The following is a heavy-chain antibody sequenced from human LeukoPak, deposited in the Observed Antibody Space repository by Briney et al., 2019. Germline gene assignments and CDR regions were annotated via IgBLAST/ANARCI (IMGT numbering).Heavy chain of an antibody. CDR3: ARGGIITSYAFEI. CDR1: GFTFSTYA. J-gene: IGHJ3*02. V-gene: IGHV3-21*01. CDR2: ISSTSNYI. D-gene: IGHD1-26*01. Sequence: GGSLRLSCTASGFTFSTYAISWVRQAPGKGLEWVSCISSTSNYIFYADSVRGRFTISRDNAKNSLYLQMDSLRAEDTAVYYCARGGIITSYAFEIWGQGAMVTVSS.